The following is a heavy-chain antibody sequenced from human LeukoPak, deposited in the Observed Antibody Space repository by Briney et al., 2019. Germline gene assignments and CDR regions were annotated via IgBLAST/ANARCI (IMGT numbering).Heavy chain of an antibody. CDR1: GYTFTGYY. CDR2: INSNKGDT. J-gene: IGHJ5*02. CDR3: ARDSSRNWFDP. Sequence: SSVKVTCKASGYTFTGYYIHWVRQAPGQGLGWMGWINSNKGDTSCAQKFQGRVTMTSDTSISTAYMEVNRLTSDDTAVYYCARDSSRNWFDPWGQGTLVTVSS. V-gene: IGHV1-2*02.